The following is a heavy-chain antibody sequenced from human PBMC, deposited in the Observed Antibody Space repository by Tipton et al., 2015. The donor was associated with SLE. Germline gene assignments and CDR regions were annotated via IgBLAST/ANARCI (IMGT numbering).Heavy chain of an antibody. Sequence: SLRLSCAASGFTFSSYSMNWVRQAPGKGLEWVSSISSSSSYIYYADSVKGRFTISRDNSKNTLYLQMNSLRAEDTAVYYCARSAAMVRSLDYWGQGTLVTVSS. D-gene: IGHD5-18*01. CDR2: ISSSSSYI. V-gene: IGHV3-21*01. CDR3: ARSAAMVRSLDY. CDR1: GFTFSSYS. J-gene: IGHJ4*01.